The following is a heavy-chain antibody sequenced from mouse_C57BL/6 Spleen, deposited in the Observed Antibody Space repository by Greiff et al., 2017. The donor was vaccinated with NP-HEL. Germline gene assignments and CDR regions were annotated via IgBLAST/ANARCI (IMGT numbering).Heavy chain of an antibody. Sequence: EVQLQQSGPELVKPGASVKMSCKASGYTFTDYNMHWVKQSHGKSLEWIGYINPNNGGTSYNQKFKGKATLTVNKSSSTAYMELRSLTSEDSAVYYCARPMVTTRVYYFDYWGQGTTLTVSS. J-gene: IGHJ2*01. D-gene: IGHD2-2*01. CDR2: INPNNGGT. CDR3: ARPMVTTRVYYFDY. CDR1: GYTFTDYN. V-gene: IGHV1-22*01.